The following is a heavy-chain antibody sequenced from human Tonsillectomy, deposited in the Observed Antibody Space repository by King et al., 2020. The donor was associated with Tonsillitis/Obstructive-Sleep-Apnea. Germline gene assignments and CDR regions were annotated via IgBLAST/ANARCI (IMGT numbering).Heavy chain of an antibody. D-gene: IGHD3-10*01. J-gene: IGHJ3*01. CDR1: GFTFSSYS. CDR3: ARESSEAFDF. CDR2: ISSSSSYI. V-gene: IGHV3-21*01. Sequence: DVQLVESGGGLVKPGGSLRLSCAASGFTFSSYSMNWVRQAPGKGLEWVSSISSSSSYIYYADSVKGRFTISRDNAKNSLYLQMNSPRAEDTAVYYCARESSEAFDFWGQGTMVTVSS.